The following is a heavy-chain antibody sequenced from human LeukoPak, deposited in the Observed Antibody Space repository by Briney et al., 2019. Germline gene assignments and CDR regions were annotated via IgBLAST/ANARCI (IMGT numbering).Heavy chain of an antibody. D-gene: IGHD3-22*01. J-gene: IGHJ4*02. V-gene: IGHV1-69*13. CDR2: IIPIFGTA. CDR1: GGTFSSYA. CDR3: ARDFGSSGNFDY. Sequence: SVKVSCKASGGTFSSYAISWVRQAPGQGLEWMGGIIPIFGTANYAQKFQGRVTITADESTSTAYMELSSLRSEDTAVYYCARDFGSSGNFDYWGQGTLVTVSS.